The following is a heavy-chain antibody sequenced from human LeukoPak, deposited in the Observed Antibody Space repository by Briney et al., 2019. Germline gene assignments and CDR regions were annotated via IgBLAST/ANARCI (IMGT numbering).Heavy chain of an antibody. Sequence: PGGSLRLSCAASGFTFSSYSMNWVRQAPGKGLEWVSSISSSSSYIYYADSVKGRFTISRDNAKNSLYLQMNSLRAEDTAVYYCAREGPLWELPPRRDNWFDPWGQGTLVTVSS. D-gene: IGHD1-26*01. CDR1: GFTFSSYS. CDR2: ISSSSSYI. V-gene: IGHV3-21*01. CDR3: AREGPLWELPPRRDNWFDP. J-gene: IGHJ5*02.